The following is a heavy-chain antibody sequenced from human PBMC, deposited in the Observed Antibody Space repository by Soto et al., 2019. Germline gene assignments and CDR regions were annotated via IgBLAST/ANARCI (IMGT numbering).Heavy chain of an antibody. J-gene: IGHJ6*03. D-gene: IGHD6-6*01. Sequence: PLETLSLTCTVSGGSSSSYYWSWIRQPPGKGLEWIGYIYYSGSTNYNPSLKSRVTISVDTSKNQFSLELSSVTAADTAVYYCARARAARPRLNYHYYYMDVWGKGTTVTVSS. CDR3: ARARAARPRLNYHYYYMDV. V-gene: IGHV4-59*01. CDR1: GGSSSSYY. CDR2: IYYSGST.